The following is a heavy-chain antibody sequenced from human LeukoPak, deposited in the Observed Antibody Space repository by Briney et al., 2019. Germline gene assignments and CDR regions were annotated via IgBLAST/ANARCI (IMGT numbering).Heavy chain of an antibody. V-gene: IGHV3-48*03. CDR1: GFTISSYE. Sequence: GGSLRLSCEASGFTISSYEMSWVRQAPGQGLKGVSYISSSGTTMFYSDSVKGRFTISRDSAKNSLYPQMNSLRVEDTAIYYCARDYSVPGDGLDPWGQGTLVTVSS. CDR3: ARDYSVPGDGLDP. CDR2: ISSSGTTM. D-gene: IGHD2-21*01. J-gene: IGHJ5*02.